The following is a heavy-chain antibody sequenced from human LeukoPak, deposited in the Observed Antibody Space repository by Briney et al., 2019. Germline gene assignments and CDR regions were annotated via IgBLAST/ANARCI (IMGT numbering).Heavy chain of an antibody. CDR1: GGSIGTNY. CDR2: TYYTGGT. J-gene: IGHJ4*02. CDR3: AKYGNSGWVIDN. Sequence: SETLSLTCTVSGGSIGTNYWTWIRQPPGKGLEYIGYTYYTGGTNYNPSLKSRVTISVDTSKNQFSLKLSSVTAADTAVYFCAKYGNSGWVIDNWGQGTLVTVSS. D-gene: IGHD6-19*01. V-gene: IGHV4-59*08.